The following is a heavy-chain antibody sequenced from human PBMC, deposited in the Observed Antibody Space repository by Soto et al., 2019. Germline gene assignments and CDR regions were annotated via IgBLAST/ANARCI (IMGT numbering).Heavy chain of an antibody. D-gene: IGHD3-3*01. J-gene: IGHJ3*02. V-gene: IGHV4-31*03. CDR3: ARAGPPLTMCGVVIIGAFDI. CDR1: GGSISSGGYY. Sequence: QVQLQESGPGLVKPSQTLSLTCTVSGGSISSGGYYWSWIRQHPGKGLEWIGYIYYRGSTYYNPSLKGRSTIAVDTSKIQFSRKLSSVTAADTAVYYCARAGPPLTMCGVVIIGAFDIWGQGTMVTVSS. CDR2: IYYRGST.